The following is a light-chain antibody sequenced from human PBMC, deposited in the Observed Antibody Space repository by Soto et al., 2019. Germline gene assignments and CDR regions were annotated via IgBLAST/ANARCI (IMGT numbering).Light chain of an antibody. CDR2: GAS. J-gene: IGKJ2*01. CDR1: QSVSSSY. Sequence: EIVLTQSPGTLSLSPGERATLSCRASQSVSSSYLAWYQQKPGQAPRPLIYGASSRATGIPDRFSGSGSGTAFTLTISRLEPEDFAVYYCQQYGSSQYTFGQGTQLEIK. V-gene: IGKV3-20*01. CDR3: QQYGSSQYT.